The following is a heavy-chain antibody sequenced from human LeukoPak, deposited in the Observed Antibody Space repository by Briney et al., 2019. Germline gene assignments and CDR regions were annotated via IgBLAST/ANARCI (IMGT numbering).Heavy chain of an antibody. CDR3: ARGMLPDY. D-gene: IGHD3-16*01. CDR1: GGSFSGYY. V-gene: IGHV4-34*01. CDR2: INHSGST. J-gene: IGHJ4*02. Sequence: SETLSLTCAVYGGSFSGYYWSWIRQPPGKGLEWIGEINHSGSTNYNPSLKSRVTISVDTSKNQFSLKLSSVTAADTAVYYCARGMLPDYWGQGTLVTISS.